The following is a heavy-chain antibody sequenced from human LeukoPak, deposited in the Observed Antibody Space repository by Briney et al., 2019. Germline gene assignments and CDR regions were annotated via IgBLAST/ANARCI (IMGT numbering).Heavy chain of an antibody. J-gene: IGHJ4*02. D-gene: IGHD7-27*01. Sequence: PGGSLRLSCAASGFTFSDYWMTWVRQSPGKGLEWVANIKQDGSEKNYVDSVRGRFTISRDNGKKSLYLQMNSLRAEDTAVYYCARGNWEPSDYWGQGALVTVSS. V-gene: IGHV3-7*04. CDR2: IKQDGSEK. CDR1: GFTFSDYW. CDR3: ARGNWEPSDY.